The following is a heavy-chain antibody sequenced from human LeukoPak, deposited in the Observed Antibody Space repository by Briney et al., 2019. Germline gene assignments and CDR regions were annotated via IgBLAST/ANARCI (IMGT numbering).Heavy chain of an antibody. CDR1: GFTFDDYG. Sequence: PGGSLGLSCAASGFTFDDYGMSWVRQAPGKGLEWVSGINWNGGSTGYADSVKGRFTISRDNAKNSLYLQMNSLRAEDTALYYCAASRSSGYDSAGDYWGQGTLVTVSS. CDR2: INWNGGST. J-gene: IGHJ4*02. CDR3: AASRSSGYDSAGDY. D-gene: IGHD5-12*01. V-gene: IGHV3-20*04.